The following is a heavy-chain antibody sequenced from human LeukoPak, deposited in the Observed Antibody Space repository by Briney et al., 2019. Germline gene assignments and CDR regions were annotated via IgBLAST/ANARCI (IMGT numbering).Heavy chain of an antibody. CDR3: ARGTWPAAIRWFDP. Sequence: SETLSLTCAVYGGSFSGYYWSWIRQPPGKGQEWIGEINHSGSTNYNPSLKSRVTISVDTSKNQFSLKLSSVTAADTAVYYCARGTWPAAIRWFDPWGQGTLVTVSS. CDR2: INHSGST. D-gene: IGHD2-2*01. V-gene: IGHV4-34*01. J-gene: IGHJ5*02. CDR1: GGSFSGYY.